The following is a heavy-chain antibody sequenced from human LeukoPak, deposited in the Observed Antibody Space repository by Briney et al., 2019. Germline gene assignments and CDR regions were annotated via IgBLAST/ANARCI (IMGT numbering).Heavy chain of an antibody. Sequence: PGGPLRLSCAASGFTFSRSRMSWVRQAPGKGLEWVANIKQDGSEKYYVDSVKGRFTISRDNAKNSLYLQMNSLRAEDTAVYYCASSKVMDYGAHTWALDIWGQGTMVTVSS. CDR1: GFTFSRSR. CDR2: IKQDGSEK. D-gene: IGHD4-17*01. CDR3: ASSKVMDYGAHTWALDI. J-gene: IGHJ3*02. V-gene: IGHV3-7*01.